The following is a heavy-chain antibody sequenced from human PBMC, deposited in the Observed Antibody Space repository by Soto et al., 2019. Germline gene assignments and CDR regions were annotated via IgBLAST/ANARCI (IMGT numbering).Heavy chain of an antibody. CDR2: ISYDGSNK. CDR1: GFTFSSYA. J-gene: IGHJ4*02. Sequence: QVQLVESGGGVVQPGRSLRLSCAASGFTFSSYAMHWVRQAPGKGLEWVAVISYDGSNKYYADSVKGRFTISRDNSKNTLYLQMNSLRAEDTAVYYCARELLQLWFIDYWGQGTLVTVSS. D-gene: IGHD5-18*01. V-gene: IGHV3-30-3*01. CDR3: ARELLQLWFIDY.